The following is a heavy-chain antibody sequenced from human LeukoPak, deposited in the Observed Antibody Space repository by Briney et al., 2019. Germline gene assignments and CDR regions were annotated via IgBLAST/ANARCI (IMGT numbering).Heavy chain of an antibody. CDR3: ARVASMVRGVIVLYYFDY. CDR2: IYYSGST. Sequence: SETLSLTCTVSGGSISSYYWSWIRQPPGKGLEWIGYIYYSGSTNYNPYLKSRVTISVDTSKNQFSLKLSSVTVADTAVYYCARVASMVRGVIVLYYFDYWGQGILVTVSS. D-gene: IGHD3-10*01. J-gene: IGHJ4*02. CDR1: GGSISSYY. V-gene: IGHV4-59*12.